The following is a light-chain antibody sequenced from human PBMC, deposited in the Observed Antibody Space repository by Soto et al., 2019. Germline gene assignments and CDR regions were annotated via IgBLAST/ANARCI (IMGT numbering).Light chain of an antibody. CDR1: QSVSSSY. CDR3: QQYGSLWFT. V-gene: IGKV3-20*01. CDR2: GAS. J-gene: IGKJ3*01. Sequence: EIVLTQSPGTLSLSPGERATLSCRASQSVSSSYLAWYQQKPGQAPRLLIYGASSRATGIPDRFSGSGSGTDFTLTISRREPEDFAVYYCQQYGSLWFTFGPGTKVDIK.